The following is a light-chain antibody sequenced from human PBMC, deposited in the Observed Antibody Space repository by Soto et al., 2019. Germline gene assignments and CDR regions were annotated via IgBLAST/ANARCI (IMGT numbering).Light chain of an antibody. CDR2: LEGSGSY. J-gene: IGLJ2*01. CDR1: SGHSSYI. CDR3: ETWDFDARV. Sequence: QLVLTQSSSASASLGSSVKLTCTLSSGHSSYIIAWHQQQPGKAPRYLMKLEGSGSYHKGSGVPDRFSGSSTGADRYLTISSLQFEDEADYYCETWDFDARVFGGGTKLTV. V-gene: IGLV4-60*02.